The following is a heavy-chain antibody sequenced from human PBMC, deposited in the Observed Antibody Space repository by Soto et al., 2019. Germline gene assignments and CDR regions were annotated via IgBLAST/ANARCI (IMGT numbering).Heavy chain of an antibody. Sequence: PSETLSLPCLVSGFPISSPYSWGWIRQPPGKGLEWIGSISHTGTTSYSPSLTSRVSISVDTSKNQVSLKLTSVTAADTAVYFCARVTMVIRDSDHFGVDVWGHGTTVTVSS. V-gene: IGHV4-38-2*02. D-gene: IGHD4-17*01. CDR2: ISHTGTT. CDR1: GFPISSPYS. J-gene: IGHJ6*02. CDR3: ARVTMVIRDSDHFGVDV.